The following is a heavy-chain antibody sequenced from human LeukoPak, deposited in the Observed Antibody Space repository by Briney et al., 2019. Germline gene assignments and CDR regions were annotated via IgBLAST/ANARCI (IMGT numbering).Heavy chain of an antibody. CDR2: ITGSGGST. J-gene: IGHJ4*02. CDR3: ATERNWVFDY. D-gene: IGHD7-27*01. V-gene: IGHV3-23*01. Sequence: GGSLRLSCAASGFTFSSYAMSWVRQAPGKGLEWVSAITGSGGSTYYADSVKGRFTISRGNSKNTLYVQMNSLRAEDTAVYYCATERNWVFDYWGQGTLVTVSS. CDR1: GFTFSSYA.